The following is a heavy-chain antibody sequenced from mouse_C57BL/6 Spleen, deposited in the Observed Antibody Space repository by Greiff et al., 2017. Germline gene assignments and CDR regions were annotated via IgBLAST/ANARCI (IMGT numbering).Heavy chain of an antibody. CDR2: LYWDDDR. Sequence: QVTLKVSGPGILQSSQTLSMTCSFSGFSLSTSGMGVSWIRQPSGKGLEWLAPLYWDDDRRYNPSLKSRLTISKDTSRNQVFLKITSVDTADTATYYCARTGYYYGSSYDWFAYWGQGTLVTVSA. D-gene: IGHD1-1*01. V-gene: IGHV8-12*01. J-gene: IGHJ3*01. CDR3: ARTGYYYGSSYDWFAY. CDR1: GFSLSTSGMG.